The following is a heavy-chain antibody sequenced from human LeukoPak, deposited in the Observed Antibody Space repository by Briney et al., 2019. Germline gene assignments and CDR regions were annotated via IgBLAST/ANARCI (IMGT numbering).Heavy chain of an antibody. CDR1: GFTFSSYA. V-gene: IGHV3-30-3*01. J-gene: IGHJ3*02. D-gene: IGHD3-22*01. CDR3: ARAAPYYYDSSGYSAFDS. Sequence: GRSLRLSCAASGFTFSSYAMYWVRQAPGKGLGWVAVISYDGSNKYYGDSVKGRFTISRDNAKNSLYLQMNSLRAEDTAVYYCARAAPYYYDSSGYSAFDSWGQGTMVTVSA. CDR2: ISYDGSNK.